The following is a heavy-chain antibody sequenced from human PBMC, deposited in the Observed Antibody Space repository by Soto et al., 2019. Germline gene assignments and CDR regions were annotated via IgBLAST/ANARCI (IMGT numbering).Heavy chain of an antibody. Sequence: QVQLVQSGAEVKKPGSSVKVSCKASGGTFSSYAISWVRQAPGQGLEWMGGIIPIFGTANYAQKFQGRVTITADESTSTAYMEVSSLRSEDTAVYYCARRDALDHLLKFSGMDVWGQGTTVTVSS. CDR2: IIPIFGTA. V-gene: IGHV1-69*01. CDR1: GGTFSSYA. CDR3: ARRDALDHLLKFSGMDV. J-gene: IGHJ6*02.